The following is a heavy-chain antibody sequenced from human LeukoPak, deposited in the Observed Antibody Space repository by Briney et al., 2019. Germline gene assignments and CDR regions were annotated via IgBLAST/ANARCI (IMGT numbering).Heavy chain of an antibody. D-gene: IGHD2-15*01. CDR1: GFTFSSYE. Sequence: GGSLRLSCAASGFTFSSYEMNWVRQAPGKGLEWVSYISSSGTNIYYADSVKGRFTISRDNAKNTLFLEMNSLRAEDTAVYYCAREGGGLDYWGQGTLVT. V-gene: IGHV3-48*03. CDR2: ISSSGTNI. J-gene: IGHJ4*02. CDR3: AREGGGLDY.